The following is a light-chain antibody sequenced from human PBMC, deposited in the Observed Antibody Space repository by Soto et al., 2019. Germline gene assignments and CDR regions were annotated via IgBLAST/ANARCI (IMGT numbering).Light chain of an antibody. CDR2: GTS. CDR1: QSVGSSY. Sequence: EVVLTQSPGTLSLSPGERATLSCRASQSVGSSYLAWYQQKPGQAPRVLIYGTSSRATGIPDRFSGSGSGTDFTLTISRLETEDFEVYHCQQYTTSSRTFGQGSK. J-gene: IGKJ1*01. V-gene: IGKV3-20*01. CDR3: QQYTTSSRT.